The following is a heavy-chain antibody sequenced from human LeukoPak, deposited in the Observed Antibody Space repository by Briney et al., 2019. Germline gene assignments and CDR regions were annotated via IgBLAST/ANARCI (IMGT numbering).Heavy chain of an antibody. CDR2: IYPGDSQT. V-gene: IGHV5-51*01. Sequence: GESLKISCKASGYSFTAYWIAWVRQMPGKGLEWMGIIYPGDSQTRYRPSFQGQVTMSVDKSISTAYLQWSDLKASDTAMYFCARSPLTPYYFDYWGQGTLVTASA. CDR3: ARSPLTPYYFDY. J-gene: IGHJ4*02. CDR1: GYSFTAYW.